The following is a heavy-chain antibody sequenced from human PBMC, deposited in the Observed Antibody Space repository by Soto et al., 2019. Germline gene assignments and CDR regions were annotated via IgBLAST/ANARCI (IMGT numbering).Heavy chain of an antibody. CDR3: ARNRGGYEDYFDY. CDR1: GFTFSTYT. Sequence: GGSLRLSCAASGFTFSTYTMSWVRQDPGKGLEWVAVIRDSGSNTSYADSVKGRFTISRDNPKSTLYLQMNSLRAEDTAVYYCARNRGGYEDYFDYWGQGTLVTVSS. D-gene: IGHD5-12*01. J-gene: IGHJ4*02. V-gene: IGHV3-30-3*01. CDR2: IRDSGSNT.